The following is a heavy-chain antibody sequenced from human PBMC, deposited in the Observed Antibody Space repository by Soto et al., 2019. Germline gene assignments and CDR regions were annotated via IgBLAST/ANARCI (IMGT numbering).Heavy chain of an antibody. J-gene: IGHJ6*02. CDR2: ISSTGDNT. D-gene: IGHD6-6*01. CDR3: AKGRSSAVYYAMDV. CDR1: GFTFSTYA. Sequence: EVRLLESGGALVQPGGSLRLSCAASGFTFSTYAMSWVRQAPGKGLEWVSVISSTGDNTYYADSVNGRFTISRDNSKITLYLEANSLRAEDTAVYYCAKGRSSAVYYAMDVWGQGTTVTVSS. V-gene: IGHV3-23*01.